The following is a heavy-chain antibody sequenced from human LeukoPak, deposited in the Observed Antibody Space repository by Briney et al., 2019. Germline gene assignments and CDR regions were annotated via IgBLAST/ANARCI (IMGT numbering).Heavy chain of an antibody. V-gene: IGHV4-39*07. Sequence: SETLSLTCTVSGGSISSSSYYWGWIRQPPGKGLEWIGSIYYSGSTYYNPSLKSRVTISVDTSKNQFSLKLSSVTAADTAVYYCAREGRSSGSNWFDPWGQGTLVTVSS. CDR1: GGSISSSSYY. J-gene: IGHJ5*02. CDR3: AREGRSSGSNWFDP. CDR2: IYYSGST. D-gene: IGHD3-22*01.